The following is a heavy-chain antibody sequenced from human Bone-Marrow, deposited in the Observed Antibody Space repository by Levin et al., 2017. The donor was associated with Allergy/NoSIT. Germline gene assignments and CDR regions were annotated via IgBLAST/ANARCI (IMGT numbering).Heavy chain of an antibody. D-gene: IGHD3-9*01. Sequence: GGSLRLSCAASGFNFSIYSMNWVRQAPGKGLEWVSSISSSSSNIYHADSLKGRFTISRDNAKNSLYLQMKSLRAEDTAVYYCARDRTNGILTNYGMDVWGQGTTVTVSS. CDR2: ISSSSSNI. J-gene: IGHJ6*02. V-gene: IGHV3-21*04. CDR1: GFNFSIYS. CDR3: ARDRTNGILTNYGMDV.